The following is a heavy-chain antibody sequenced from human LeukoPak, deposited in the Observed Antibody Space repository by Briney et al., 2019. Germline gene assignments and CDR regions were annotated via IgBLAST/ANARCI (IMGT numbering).Heavy chain of an antibody. CDR2: IYSSGSA. CDR1: GDSISSSYFY. CDR3: ARSARLDC. V-gene: IGHV4-39*07. Sequence: SETLSLTCTVSGDSISSSYFYWAWIRQPPGKGLQWIGSIYSSGSAYYNPSLKSRVAISVDTSKNQFSLKLSSVTAADTAVYYCARSARLDCWGQGTLVTVSS. J-gene: IGHJ4*02. D-gene: IGHD6-25*01.